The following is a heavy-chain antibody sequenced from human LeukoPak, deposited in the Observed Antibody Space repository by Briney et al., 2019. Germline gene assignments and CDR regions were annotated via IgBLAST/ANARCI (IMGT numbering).Heavy chain of an antibody. D-gene: IGHD1/OR15-1a*01. CDR3: ARDPIHGANKFDY. Sequence: ASVKVSCKASGYTFNRYGISWVRQAPGQGLEWMGIINPSGGSTSYAQKFQGRVTMTRDTSTSTVYMELSSLRSEDTAVYYCARDPIHGANKFDYWGQGTLVTVSS. CDR2: INPSGGST. CDR1: GYTFNRYG. V-gene: IGHV1-46*02. J-gene: IGHJ4*02.